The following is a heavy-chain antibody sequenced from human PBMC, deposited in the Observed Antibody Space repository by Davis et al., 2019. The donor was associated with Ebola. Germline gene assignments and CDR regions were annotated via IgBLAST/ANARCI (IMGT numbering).Heavy chain of an antibody. Sequence: PGGSLRLSCAASGFTFSSYAMHWVRQAPGKGLEWVAVISYDGSNKYYADSVKGRFTISRDNSKNTLYLQMNSLRAEDTAVYYCAKGKEIVRGVIDYWGQGTLVTVSS. CDR1: GFTFSSYA. CDR3: AKGKEIVRGVIDY. CDR2: ISYDGSNK. V-gene: IGHV3-30-3*01. D-gene: IGHD3-10*01. J-gene: IGHJ4*02.